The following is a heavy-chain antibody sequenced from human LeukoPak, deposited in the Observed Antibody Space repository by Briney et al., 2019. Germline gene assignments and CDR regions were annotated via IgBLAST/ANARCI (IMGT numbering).Heavy chain of an antibody. CDR3: ARASRTGYDY. V-gene: IGHV3-48*02. J-gene: IGHJ4*02. CDR1: GFTVSSNY. D-gene: IGHD2-8*02. CDR2: ISPSSDSI. Sequence: GGSLRLSCAASGFTVSSNYMSWVRQAPGKGLEWVSYISPSSDSIYYADSVKGRFTISRDNAKNSLYLQMNSLRDEDTALYYCARASRTGYDYWGQGTLVTVSS.